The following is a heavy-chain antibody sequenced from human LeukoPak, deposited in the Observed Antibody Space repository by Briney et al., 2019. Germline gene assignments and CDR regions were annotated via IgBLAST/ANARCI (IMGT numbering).Heavy chain of an antibody. CDR1: GFTFSSYG. V-gene: IGHV3-30*18. CDR3: ANYDILTGYDY. CDR2: ISYDGSNK. Sequence: GGSLRLSCAASGFTFSSYGMHWVRQAPGKGLEWVAVISYDGSNKYYADSVKGRFTIPRDNSKNTLYLQMNSLRAEDTAVYYCANYDILTGYDYWGQGTLVTVSS. J-gene: IGHJ4*02. D-gene: IGHD3-9*01.